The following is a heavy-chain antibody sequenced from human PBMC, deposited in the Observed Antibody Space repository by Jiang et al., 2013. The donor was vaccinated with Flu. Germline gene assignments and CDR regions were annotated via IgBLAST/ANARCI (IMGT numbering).Heavy chain of an antibody. D-gene: IGHD1-26*01. CDR2: INPSGGST. J-gene: IGHJ4*02. CDR3: TRELGGSYFDC. Sequence: SGAEVKKPGASVKVSCKASGYTFTSYYMHWVRQAPGQGLEWMGVINPSGGSTTYAQKFQGRVTMTRDTSTSTVYMELSSLRSNDTAVYYCTRELGGSYFDCWGQGTLVTVSS. CDR1: GYTFTSYY. V-gene: IGHV1-46*01.